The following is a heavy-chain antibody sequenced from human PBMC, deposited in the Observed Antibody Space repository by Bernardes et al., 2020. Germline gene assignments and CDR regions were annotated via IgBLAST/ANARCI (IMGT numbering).Heavy chain of an antibody. D-gene: IGHD6-19*01. CDR3: ARVEVAGIFGGGSFDY. V-gene: IGHV6-1*01. J-gene: IGHJ4*02. CDR1: GDSVSSNSAA. CDR2: TYYRSKWYN. Sequence: SQTLSLTCAISGDSVSSNSAAWNWIRQSPSRGLEWLGRTYYRSKWYNDYAVSVKSRITINPDTSKNQFSLQLNSVTPEDTAVYYCARVEVAGIFGGGSFDYWGQGTLVTVSS.